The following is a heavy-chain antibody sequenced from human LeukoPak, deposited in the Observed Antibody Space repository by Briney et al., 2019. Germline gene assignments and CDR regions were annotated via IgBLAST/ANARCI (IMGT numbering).Heavy chain of an antibody. CDR2: IRYDGSNK. CDR1: GFTFSSYG. CDR3: AKRAREYSSSWYTFDY. Sequence: PGGSLRLSCAASGFTFSSYGMHWVRQAPGKGLEWVAFIRYDGSNKYYADSVKGRFTISRDNSKNTLYLQMNSLRAEDTAVYYCAKRAREYSSSWYTFDYWAREPWSPSPQ. V-gene: IGHV3-30*02. D-gene: IGHD6-13*01. J-gene: IGHJ4*02.